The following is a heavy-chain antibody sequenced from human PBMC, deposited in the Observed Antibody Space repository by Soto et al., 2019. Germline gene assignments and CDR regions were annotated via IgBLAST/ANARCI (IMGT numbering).Heavy chain of an antibody. Sequence: EVQLVESGGGLVQPGGSLRLSCAASGFTFSSYSMNWVRQAPGKGLEWVSYISSSSSTIYYADSVKGRFTISRDNAKNSLYLQMNSLRAEDTAVYYCARDAPSMVRVNERAFDIWGQGTMVTVSS. CDR3: ARDAPSMVRVNERAFDI. D-gene: IGHD3-10*01. J-gene: IGHJ3*02. V-gene: IGHV3-48*01. CDR1: GFTFSSYS. CDR2: ISSSSSTI.